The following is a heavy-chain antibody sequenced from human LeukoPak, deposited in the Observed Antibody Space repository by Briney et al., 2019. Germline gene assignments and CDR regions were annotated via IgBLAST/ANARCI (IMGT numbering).Heavy chain of an antibody. CDR1: GFSVSANS. J-gene: IGHJ3*02. D-gene: IGHD3-22*01. Sequence: GGSLRLSRAASGFSVSANSMILVRQAPGKGLEWVSVTYSGGDTYYAEYVKGRFTISRDNSKNTLYVQMNSLRAEDTAVYYCAGRSETTMKGSFNIWGQGTMVTVSS. CDR3: AGRSETTMKGSFNI. CDR2: TYSGGDT. V-gene: IGHV3-66*01.